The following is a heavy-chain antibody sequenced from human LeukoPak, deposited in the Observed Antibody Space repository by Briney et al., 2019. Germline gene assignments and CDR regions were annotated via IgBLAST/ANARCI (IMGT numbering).Heavy chain of an antibody. D-gene: IGHD2-15*01. J-gene: IGHJ5*02. CDR1: GYTFTSYG. Sequence: GASVKVSCKASGYTFTSYGISWVRQAPGQGLEWMGWISAYNGNTNYAQKLQGRVTMTTDTSTSTAYMELRSLRSDDTAVYYCARDSTLGYCSGGSCKNWFDPWGQGTLVTVSS. CDR3: ARDSTLGYCSGGSCKNWFDP. V-gene: IGHV1-18*01. CDR2: ISAYNGNT.